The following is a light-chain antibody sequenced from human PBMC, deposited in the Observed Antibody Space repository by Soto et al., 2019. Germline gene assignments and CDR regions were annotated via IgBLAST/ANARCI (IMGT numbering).Light chain of an antibody. J-gene: IGLJ2*01. CDR3: SSWTYSSIEV. CDR2: EVS. CDR1: SSDVGGHKF. Sequence: QSALTQPASVSGSPGQSITISCSGTSSDVGGHKFVSWYQQHPGKAPKLMIYEVSNRPSGVSNRFSGSKSGNTASLTISGLHAEDEADYYCSSWTYSSIEVFGGRTKLTVL. V-gene: IGLV2-14*01.